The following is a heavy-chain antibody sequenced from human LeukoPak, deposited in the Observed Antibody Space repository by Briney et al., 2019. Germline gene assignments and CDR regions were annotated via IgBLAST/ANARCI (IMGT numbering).Heavy chain of an antibody. CDR2: IDERGRNA. CDR1: GFTFSNHW. J-gene: IGHJ4*02. Sequence: GGSLRLSCAASGFTFSNHWMHWVRQAPGEGLVWVSRIDERGRNAMYADSVKGRFTISRDNAKNTVNLQMNSLRGEDTGVYYCVRDEALWRLDYWGQGTLVTVSS. CDR3: VRDEALWRLDY. D-gene: IGHD2-21*01. V-gene: IGHV3-74*03.